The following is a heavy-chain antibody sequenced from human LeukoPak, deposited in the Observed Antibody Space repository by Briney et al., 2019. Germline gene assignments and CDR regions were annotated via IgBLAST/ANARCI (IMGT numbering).Heavy chain of an antibody. J-gene: IGHJ6*02. D-gene: IGHD3-10*01. CDR2: IYHSGST. V-gene: IGHV4-30-2*01. CDR3: AREGETLYYYYGMDV. Sequence: SQTLSLTCTVSGGSISSGGYYWSWIRQPPGKGLEWIGYIYHSGSTYYNPSLKSRVTISVDRSKNQFSLKLSSVTAADTAVYYCAREGETLYYYYGMDVWGQGTTVTVSS. CDR1: GGSISSGGYY.